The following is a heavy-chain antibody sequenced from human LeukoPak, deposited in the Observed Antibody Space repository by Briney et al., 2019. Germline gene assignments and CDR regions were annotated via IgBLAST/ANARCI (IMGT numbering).Heavy chain of an antibody. CDR2: ISSSSSTI. D-gene: IGHD3-22*01. CDR1: GFTFSSYS. Sequence: GGSLSLSCAASGFTFSSYSMNWVRQAPGKGLEWVSYISSSSSTIYYTDSVKGRFTISRDNAKNSLYLQMNSLRAEDTAVYYCASNYDSSGYYFDYWGQGTLVTVSS. CDR3: ASNYDSSGYYFDY. V-gene: IGHV3-48*04. J-gene: IGHJ4*02.